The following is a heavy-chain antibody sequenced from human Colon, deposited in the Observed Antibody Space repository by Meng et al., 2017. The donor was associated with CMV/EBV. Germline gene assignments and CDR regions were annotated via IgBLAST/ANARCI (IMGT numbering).Heavy chain of an antibody. J-gene: IGHJ4*02. D-gene: IGHD1-14*01. CDR3: AKETNLAQ. Sequence: LGLSCAGYGLTFSSYAMSWVRQDRGKGLEWVSIMYGGGSRTYFADSVKGRFTVSRDNSKNRSYLHMNTVRAEDTAVYYCAKETNLAQWGQGTLVTVSS. CDR1: GLTFSSYA. V-gene: IGHV3-23*03. CDR2: MYGGGSRT.